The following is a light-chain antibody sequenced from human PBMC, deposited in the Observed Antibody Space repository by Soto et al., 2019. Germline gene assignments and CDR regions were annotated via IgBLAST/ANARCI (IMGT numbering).Light chain of an antibody. CDR3: AAWDDILNGYV. Sequence: VLTQPPSASETPGQRVTISCSGSSSNIGINTVDWFQQLPGTAPKLLIYNNNQRPSGVPDRFSGSKSGTSASLAISGLQSEDESDYYCAAWDDILNGYVFGTGTKVTVL. CDR2: NNN. CDR1: SSNIGINT. V-gene: IGLV1-44*01. J-gene: IGLJ1*01.